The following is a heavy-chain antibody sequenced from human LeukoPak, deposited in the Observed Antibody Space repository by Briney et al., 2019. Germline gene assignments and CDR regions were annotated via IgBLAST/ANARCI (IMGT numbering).Heavy chain of an antibody. Sequence: ASVKVSCKSTGYTFTGYYMHWVRQAPAQGLDWMGWINHNRGGTNYAQKLQGRVTMTRDTSISTAYMELSRLRSDDTAVYYCARELIAVAGTSLYYYYYGMDVWGQGTTVTVSS. D-gene: IGHD6-19*01. J-gene: IGHJ6*02. CDR1: GYTFTGYY. CDR3: ARELIAVAGTSLYYYYYGMDV. CDR2: INHNRGGT. V-gene: IGHV1-2*02.